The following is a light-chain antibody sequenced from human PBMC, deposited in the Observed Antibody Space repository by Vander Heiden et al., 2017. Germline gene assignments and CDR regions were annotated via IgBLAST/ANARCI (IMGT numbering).Light chain of an antibody. CDR1: SSDVGGYND. J-gene: IGLJ2*01. Sequence: QSALTQPASVSGSPGQSVTISCTGTSSDVGGYNDVSWYQQHPGKAPKLMIYDVSNRPSGLSNRFSGSKSGNTASLSISGLQAEDEGYYYCSSYTSSSTVVFGGGTKLTVL. V-gene: IGLV2-14*01. CDR3: SSYTSSSTVV. CDR2: DVS.